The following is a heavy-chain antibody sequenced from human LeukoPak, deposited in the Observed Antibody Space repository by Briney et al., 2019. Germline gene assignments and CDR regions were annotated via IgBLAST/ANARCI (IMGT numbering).Heavy chain of an antibody. CDR1: GGSISSGSYY. V-gene: IGHV4-61*02. J-gene: IGHJ6*03. CDR3: ARGIGISAGYYFYYMDV. Sequence: SETLSLTCTVSGGSISSGSYYWSWLRQPAGKGLEWIGRLHTSGTTKYNPSLKSRVTISGDTSKNQFSLKLSSVTAADTAVYFCARGIGISAGYYFYYMDVWGKGTPVTVSS. CDR2: LHTSGTT.